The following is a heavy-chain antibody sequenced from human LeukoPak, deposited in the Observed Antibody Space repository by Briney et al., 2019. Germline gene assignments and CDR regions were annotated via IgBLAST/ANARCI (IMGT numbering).Heavy chain of an antibody. CDR3: ARDWGGVGPRGDPYYMDV. CDR1: GFALYKYN. Sequence: ASVKVSCKASGFALYKYNIVWVRQAPGQGLEWVGWITAFNGNTNYAQKFQGRVTMTRDTSISTAYMELSRLRSDDTAVYYCARDWGGVGPRGDPYYMDVWGKGTTVTVSS. D-gene: IGHD1-26*01. CDR2: ITAFNGNT. J-gene: IGHJ6*03. V-gene: IGHV1-2*02.